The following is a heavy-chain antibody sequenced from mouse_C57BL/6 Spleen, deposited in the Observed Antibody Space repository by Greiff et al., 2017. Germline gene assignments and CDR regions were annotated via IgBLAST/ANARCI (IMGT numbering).Heavy chain of an antibody. CDR3: ARSGPTNGYFDY. CDR2: IYPSDSET. D-gene: IGHD5-1*01. V-gene: IGHV1-61*01. CDR1: GYTFTSYW. Sequence: QVQLQQPGAELVRPGSSVKLSCKASGYTFTSYWMDWVKQRPGQGLEWIGNIYPSDSETHYNQKFKDKATLTVDKSSSTAYMQLSSLTSEDSAVYYCARSGPTNGYFDYWGQGTTLTVSS. J-gene: IGHJ2*01.